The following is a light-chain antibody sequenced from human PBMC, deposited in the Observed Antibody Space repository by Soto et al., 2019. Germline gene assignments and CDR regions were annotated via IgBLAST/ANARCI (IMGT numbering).Light chain of an antibody. CDR2: GAS. CDR1: HSASSSY. Sequence: EIVLTQSPGTLSLSPGERATVSCRASHSASSSYFAWYQQKPGQAPRLLISGASNRSTGIPDRFSGSGSGIDFTLTISRLEPEDFAVYYCQHYARSVGTFGQGTRVEIK. V-gene: IGKV3-20*01. J-gene: IGKJ1*01. CDR3: QHYARSVGT.